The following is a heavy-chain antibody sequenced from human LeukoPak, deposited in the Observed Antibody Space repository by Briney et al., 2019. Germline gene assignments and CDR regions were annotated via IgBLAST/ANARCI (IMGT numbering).Heavy chain of an antibody. CDR1: GFTFSSYA. V-gene: IGHV3-30*04. D-gene: IGHD4-17*01. CDR3: ARVVTTVTTEPYYYYYGMDV. J-gene: IGHJ6*02. Sequence: GRSLRLSCAASGFTFSSYAMHWVRQAPGKGLEWVAVISYDGSNKYYADSVKGRFTISRDNSKNTLYLQMNSLRAEDTAAYYCARVVTTVTTEPYYYYYGMDVWGQGTTVTVSS. CDR2: ISYDGSNK.